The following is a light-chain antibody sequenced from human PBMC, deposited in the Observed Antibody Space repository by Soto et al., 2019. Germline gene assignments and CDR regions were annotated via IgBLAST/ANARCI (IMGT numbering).Light chain of an antibody. Sequence: HSVLGQPPSAAGSPGQSVTISCTGTNSDVGGYKYVSWYQQHPGKAPKIMIYEINKRSSGVPDRFWGSKSGNTASLTISGLQAEDEAEYYCCSYAGTYYVFGTGTKVTVL. CDR3: CSYAGTYYV. CDR2: EIN. CDR1: NSDVGGYKY. V-gene: IGLV2-8*01. J-gene: IGLJ1*01.